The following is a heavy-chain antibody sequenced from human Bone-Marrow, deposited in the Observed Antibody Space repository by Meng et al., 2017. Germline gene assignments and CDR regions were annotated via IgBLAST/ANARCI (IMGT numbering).Heavy chain of an antibody. CDR2: IFSSGTT. Sequence: SETLSLTCTVSGDSINNSYWSWIRQPAGKGPEWIGRIFSSGTTNYNPSLNSRVTMSIDTSRSQFSLRLTSVTAADTAMYFCARVGGGYVQVDYYFAVWGQGILVNGSS. V-gene: IGHV4-4*07. D-gene: IGHD3-16*01. J-gene: IGHJ4*02. CDR1: GDSINNSY. CDR3: ARVGGGYVQVDYYFAV.